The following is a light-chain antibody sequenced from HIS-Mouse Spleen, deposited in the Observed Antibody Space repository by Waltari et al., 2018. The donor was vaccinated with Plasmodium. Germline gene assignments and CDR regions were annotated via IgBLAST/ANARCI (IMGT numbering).Light chain of an antibody. Sequence: QSALTQPASVSGSPGQSITIPCTGTSRDVGGYNYVAWYQQHPGNAPNLMIYDVSNRPSGVSNRFSGSKSGNTASLTISGLQAEDEADYYCSSYTSSSTLVFGGGTKLTVL. V-gene: IGLV2-14*03. J-gene: IGLJ2*01. CDR2: DVS. CDR1: SRDVGGYNY. CDR3: SSYTSSSTLV.